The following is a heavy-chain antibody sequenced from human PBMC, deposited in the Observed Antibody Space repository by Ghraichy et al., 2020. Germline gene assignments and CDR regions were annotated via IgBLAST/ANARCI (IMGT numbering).Heavy chain of an antibody. D-gene: IGHD3-22*01. CDR2: ISSSSSTI. CDR3: ARDVSGYYYGPTDFDY. V-gene: IGHV3-48*02. CDR1: GFTFSSYS. J-gene: IGHJ4*02. Sequence: GGSLRLSCAASGFTFSSYSMNWVRQAPGKGLEWVSYISSSSSTIYYADSVKGRFTISRDNAKNSLYLQMNSLRDEDTAVYYCARDVSGYYYGPTDFDYWGQGTLVTVSS.